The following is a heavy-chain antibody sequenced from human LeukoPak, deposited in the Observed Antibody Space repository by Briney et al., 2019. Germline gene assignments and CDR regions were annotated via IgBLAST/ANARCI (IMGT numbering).Heavy chain of an antibody. Sequence: PGGSLRLSCAASGFTFSSYGMHWVRQAPGKGLEWVAVISYDGSNKYYADSVKGRFTISRDNSKNTLYLQMNSLRAEDTAVYYCAKDLSHQLWFYYYYYGMDVWGQGTTVTVSS. J-gene: IGHJ6*02. D-gene: IGHD5-18*01. CDR1: GFTFSSYG. V-gene: IGHV3-30*18. CDR2: ISYDGSNK. CDR3: AKDLSHQLWFYYYYYGMDV.